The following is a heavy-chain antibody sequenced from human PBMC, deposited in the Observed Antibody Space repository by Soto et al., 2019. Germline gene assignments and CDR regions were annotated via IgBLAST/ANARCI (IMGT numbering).Heavy chain of an antibody. J-gene: IGHJ3*01. CDR3: SRDNHAGGVPTSNAFDF. CDR1: GYTFTNYG. V-gene: IGHV1-18*01. Sequence: ASVKVSCKASGYTFTNYGISWVRQTPGQGLEWMAWISAHNGNTHYAQKFQGRVTLTIDTSTSTSYMELRSLRKDDTAVYYFSRDNHAGGVPTSNAFDFWGQGTMVTVSS. CDR2: ISAHNGNT. D-gene: IGHD3-16*01.